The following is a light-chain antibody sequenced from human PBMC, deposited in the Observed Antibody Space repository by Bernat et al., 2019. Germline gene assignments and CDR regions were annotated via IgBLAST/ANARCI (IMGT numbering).Light chain of an antibody. V-gene: IGKV3-20*01. J-gene: IGKJ4*01. CDR2: GAS. Sequence: EIVLTQSPGTLSLSPGERATLSCRASQSVSSSYLAWYQQKPGQAPRLLIYGASSRATGIPDRFRGSGSGTDFTLTISGLEPEDFAVYYCQQYGSSPLTFGGGTKVEIK. CDR3: QQYGSSPLT. CDR1: QSVSSSY.